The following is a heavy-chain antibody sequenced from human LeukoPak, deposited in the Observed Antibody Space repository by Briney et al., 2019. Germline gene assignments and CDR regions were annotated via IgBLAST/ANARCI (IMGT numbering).Heavy chain of an antibody. CDR2: INHSGST. J-gene: IGHJ4*02. D-gene: IGHD3-16*01. V-gene: IGHV4-34*01. CDR3: ARGGGASNLARFDN. Sequence: SETLSLTCAVYGGSFSGHCWSWIRQPPGKGLEWIGEINHSGSTNYNPSLESRVTISVDTSKNHFSLKLSSVTAADTAVYYCARGGGASNLARFDNWGQGTLVTVSS. CDR1: GGSFSGHC.